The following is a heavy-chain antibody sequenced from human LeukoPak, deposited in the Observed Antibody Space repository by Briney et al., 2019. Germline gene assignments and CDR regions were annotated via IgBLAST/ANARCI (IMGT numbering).Heavy chain of an antibody. V-gene: IGHV3-23*01. D-gene: IGHD2-21*01. J-gene: IGHJ6*02. CDR2: ISGSGGAT. CDR3: AKKVITYYYGMDV. CDR1: GFTFSNYA. Sequence: GGSLRLSCAASGFTFSNYAMSWVRQAPGKGLEWVSGISGSGGATYYADSVKGRFTISIDNSKNTLYLQMSGLRAEDTAVYYCAKKVITYYYGMDVWGQGTTVTVSS.